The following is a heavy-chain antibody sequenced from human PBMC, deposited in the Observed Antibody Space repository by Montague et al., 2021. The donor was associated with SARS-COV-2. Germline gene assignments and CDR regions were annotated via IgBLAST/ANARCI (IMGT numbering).Heavy chain of an antibody. CDR2: VNHSGTT. D-gene: IGHD3-22*01. Sequence: SETLSLTCAVFDGSFSNFYWSWIRQPPGKGLEWIGEVNHSGTTYXNPSLKSRVTISVDTSKNQFSLKLSSVTAADTAVYYCARQSPVTIIVVVICGRFDYWGQGTLVTVSS. CDR3: ARQSPVTIIVVVICGRFDY. V-gene: IGHV4-34*01. CDR1: DGSFSNFY. J-gene: IGHJ4*02.